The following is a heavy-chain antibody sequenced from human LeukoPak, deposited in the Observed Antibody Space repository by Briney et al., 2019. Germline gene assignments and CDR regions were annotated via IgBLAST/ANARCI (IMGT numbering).Heavy chain of an antibody. CDR2: IYPSDSDT. CDR3: ARRTIEENYYDSSYDY. D-gene: IGHD3-22*01. J-gene: IGHJ4*02. Sequence: GESLKISCKGSGYTFTTYWIGWVRQMPGKGLEWMGIIYPSDSDTRYSPSFQGQVSISADKSINTAYLQWSSLKASDTAMFYCARRTIEENYYDSSYDYWGRGTLVTVSS. V-gene: IGHV5-51*01. CDR1: GYTFTTYW.